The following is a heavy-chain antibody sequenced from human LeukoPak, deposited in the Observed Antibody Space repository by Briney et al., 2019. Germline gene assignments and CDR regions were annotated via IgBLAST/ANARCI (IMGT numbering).Heavy chain of an antibody. J-gene: IGHJ5*02. CDR1: GFNFRNYW. CDR3: ARDTLGGFET. V-gene: IGHV3-7*01. D-gene: IGHD3-16*01. CDR2: IKDDGRDK. Sequence: GGSLSHPRSASGFNFRNYWVSWVRQAPGKGLEWVANIKDDGRDKYYVDSVKGRFTISRDNARNSLSLQMNSLRVEDTAVYYCARDTLGGFETWGPG.